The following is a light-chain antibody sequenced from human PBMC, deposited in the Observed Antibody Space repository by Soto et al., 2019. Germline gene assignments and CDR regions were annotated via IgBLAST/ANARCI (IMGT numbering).Light chain of an antibody. CDR3: HQYGNSPLT. V-gene: IGKV3-20*01. J-gene: IGKJ3*01. CDR1: QNVYSNF. CDR2: GTS. Sequence: DIVLTQSPGTLSLSPGERATLYCRASQNVYSNFVGWYQQRPGQVPRLLIYGTSTRATDIPDRFSGSGSGTDFTLTISRLEPDDFAVYFCHQYGNSPLTFGPGTKVDF.